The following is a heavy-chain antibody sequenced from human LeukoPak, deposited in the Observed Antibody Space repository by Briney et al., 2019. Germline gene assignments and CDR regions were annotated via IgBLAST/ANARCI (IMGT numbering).Heavy chain of an antibody. CDR3: ARSIFYGGYAPWYYFDY. J-gene: IGHJ4*02. D-gene: IGHD4-17*01. CDR2: IIPIFGTA. CDR1: GYTFTGYY. V-gene: IGHV1-69*05. Sequence: SVKVSCKASGYTFTGYYMRWVRQAPGQGLEWMGGIIPIFGTANYAQKFQGRVTITTDESTSTAYMELSSLRSEDTAVYYCARSIFYGGYAPWYYFDYWGQGTLVTVSS.